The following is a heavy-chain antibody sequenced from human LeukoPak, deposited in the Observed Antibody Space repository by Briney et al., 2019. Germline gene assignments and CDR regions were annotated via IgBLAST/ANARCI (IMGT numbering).Heavy chain of an antibody. CDR1: GFSVSDTY. D-gene: IGHD1-1*01. Sequence: GGSLRLSCAASGFSVSDTYMTWVRQAPGKGLEWVSIIYSGGATYYGDSVEGRFTMSRDTFENMVYLQMNRMGVDDTAVYYCAKGLSDWNDWGLDNWGQGTLVTVSS. V-gene: IGHV3-66*01. J-gene: IGHJ4*02. CDR2: IYSGGAT. CDR3: AKGLSDWNDWGLDN.